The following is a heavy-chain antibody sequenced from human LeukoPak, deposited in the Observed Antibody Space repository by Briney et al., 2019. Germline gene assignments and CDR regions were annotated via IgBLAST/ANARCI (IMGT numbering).Heavy chain of an antibody. CDR3: ARGAPGSYCSGGSCPYFDY. D-gene: IGHD2-15*01. Sequence: GASVKVSCKASGYTFIGYDINWVRQATGQGLEGMGWMNPNTCNTGYAQKFRGRVTMTRNTSISTASMELSSLTSEDTALYYCARGAPGSYCSGGSCPYFDYWGQGTLVSVSS. CDR2: MNPNTCNT. V-gene: IGHV1-8*01. J-gene: IGHJ4*02. CDR1: GYTFIGYD.